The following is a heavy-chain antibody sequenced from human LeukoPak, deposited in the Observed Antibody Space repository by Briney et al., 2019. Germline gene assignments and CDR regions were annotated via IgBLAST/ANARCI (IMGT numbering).Heavy chain of an antibody. CDR2: IKKDGSET. D-gene: IGHD6-13*01. CDR1: GFTFSSTW. J-gene: IGHJ4*02. V-gene: IGHV3-7*03. CDR3: ARGRYSSTTYYFDS. Sequence: GGSLRLSCAASGFTFSSTWMSWVRQAPGKGLEWVANIKKDGSETYYVDSVKGRFTISRDNAKNSLYLQMNSLRAEDTAIYYCARGRYSSTTYYFDSWGQGTLVTVSS.